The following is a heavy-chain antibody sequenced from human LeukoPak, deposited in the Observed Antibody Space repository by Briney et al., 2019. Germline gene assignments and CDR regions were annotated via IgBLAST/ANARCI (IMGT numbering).Heavy chain of an antibody. CDR1: GGTFSSYA. J-gene: IGHJ3*02. V-gene: IGHV1-69*05. CDR2: IIPIFGTA. Sequence: SVKVSCKASGGTFSSYAISWVRQAPGQGLEWMGGIIPIFGTANYAQKFQGRVTITTDESTSTAYMELSSLRSEDPAVYYCARAPYHKTHDYGDYEVDAFDIWGQGTMVTVSS. D-gene: IGHD4-17*01. CDR3: ARAPYHKTHDYGDYEVDAFDI.